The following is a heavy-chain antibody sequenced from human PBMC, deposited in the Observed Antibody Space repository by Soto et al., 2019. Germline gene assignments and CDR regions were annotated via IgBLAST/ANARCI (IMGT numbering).Heavy chain of an antibody. D-gene: IGHD4-17*01. J-gene: IGHJ6*02. CDR3: ARVEDYGDYVNRAYYYYGMDV. CDR2: ISYEGSDI. Sequence: GGSLRLSCAASGFTFSRHPMHWVRQAPGKGLEWLAVISYEGSDIFHADSVKGRFTISRDNAKNSLYLQMNSLRAEDTAVYYCARVEDYGDYVNRAYYYYGMDVWGQGTTVTVSS. CDR1: GFTFSRHP. V-gene: IGHV3-30*04.